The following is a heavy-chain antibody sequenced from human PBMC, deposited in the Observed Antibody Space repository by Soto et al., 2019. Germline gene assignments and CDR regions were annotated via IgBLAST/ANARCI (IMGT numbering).Heavy chain of an antibody. D-gene: IGHD6-6*01. CDR1: GYTLTSYY. Sequence: ASVKVSCKASGYTLTSYYIHWVRQAPGHGLEWMGVINPSDGTTTYAQKFQGRVMMTRDTSTTTVFMELGSLRSEDTAVYYCAKGGGIAARPSPMRDYYYGMDVWG. CDR3: AKGGGIAARPSPMRDYYYGMDV. J-gene: IGHJ6*02. V-gene: IGHV1-46*01. CDR2: INPSDGTT.